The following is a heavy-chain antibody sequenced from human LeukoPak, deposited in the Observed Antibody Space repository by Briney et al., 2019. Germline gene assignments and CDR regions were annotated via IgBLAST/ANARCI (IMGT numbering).Heavy chain of an antibody. CDR2: ISDDGRNK. CDR1: GFSFISCG. J-gene: IGHJ4*02. CDR3: AKRPSDYGDYVTYFDY. D-gene: IGHD4-17*01. V-gene: IGHV3-30*18. Sequence: PGGSLRPSCAASGFSFISCGMHWVRQAPGKGLEWVGVISDDGRNKKYADSVKGRFTISRDDSKDTLYLQMNSLRDEDTAVYYCAKRPSDYGDYVTYFDYWGQGTLVTVSS.